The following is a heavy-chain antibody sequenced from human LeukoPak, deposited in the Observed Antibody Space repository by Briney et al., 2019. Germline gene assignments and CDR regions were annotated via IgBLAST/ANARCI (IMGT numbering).Heavy chain of an antibody. V-gene: IGHV3-30*02. CDR1: GFTFSSYG. CDR3: ARSSGHLDF. CDR2: IRYDGSNK. Sequence: PGGSLRLSCAASGFTFSSYGMHWVRQAPGKGLEWVAFIRYDGSNKYYADSVKGRFTISRDNSKNTLYLQMNSLRDEDTAVYYCARSSGHLDFWGQGTLVTVSS. D-gene: IGHD3-22*01. J-gene: IGHJ4*02.